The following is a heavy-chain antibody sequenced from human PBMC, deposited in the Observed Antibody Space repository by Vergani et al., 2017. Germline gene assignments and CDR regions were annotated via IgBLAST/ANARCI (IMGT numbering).Heavy chain of an antibody. CDR1: GYTLTRYV. Sequence: QVQLVQSGAEVKKPGASVKVSCKASGYTLTRYVMHWVRQAPGQRLEWMGWINAGNGNTKYSQKFQGRVTITRDPSASTAYMQLSTLRSEDTAVYYCARSSPENIDYWGQGTLVTVSS. J-gene: IGHJ4*02. CDR3: ARSSPENIDY. CDR2: INAGNGNT. D-gene: IGHD1/OR15-1a*01. V-gene: IGHV1-3*01.